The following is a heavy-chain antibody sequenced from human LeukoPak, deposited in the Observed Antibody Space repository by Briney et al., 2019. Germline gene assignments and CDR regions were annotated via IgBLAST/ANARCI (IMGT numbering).Heavy chain of an antibody. CDR1: GFTFSSYG. CDR3: AKDLSGSYDYYGMDV. J-gene: IGHJ6*02. Sequence: GRSLRLSCAASGFTFSSYGMHWVRQAPGKGLEWVAVISYDGSNKYYADSVKGRFTISRDNSKNTLYLQMNSLRAEDTAVYYCAKDLSGSYDYYGMDVWGQGTTVTVSS. V-gene: IGHV3-30*18. CDR2: ISYDGSNK. D-gene: IGHD1-26*01.